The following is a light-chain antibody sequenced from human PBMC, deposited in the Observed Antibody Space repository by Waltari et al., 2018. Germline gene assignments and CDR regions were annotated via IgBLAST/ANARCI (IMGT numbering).Light chain of an antibody. CDR3: CSYADSSTYV. Sequence: QPALTPPPPVSGSPGPSVTISCTATSSDVGDYNYVPWYQQHPGKAPKVMIYDVYKRPSGVPDRFSGSKSGNTASLTISGLQAEDEADYYCCSYADSSTYVFGTGTQVTVL. CDR2: DVY. CDR1: SSDVGDYNY. V-gene: IGLV2-11*01. J-gene: IGLJ1*01.